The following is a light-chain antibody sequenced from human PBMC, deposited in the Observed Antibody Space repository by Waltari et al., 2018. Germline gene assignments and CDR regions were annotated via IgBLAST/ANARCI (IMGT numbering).Light chain of an antibody. J-gene: IGLJ2*01. CDR1: SSDVGSYNR. Sequence: QSALTQPPSVSGSPGQSVTISCTGTSSDVGSYNRVSWYQQPPGTAPKLMIYEVSNRPSGGPDRCSGSKSGNTASLTISGLQAEDEADYYCSSYTSSSTFVVFGGGTKLTVL. CDR2: EVS. CDR3: SSYTSSSTFVV. V-gene: IGLV2-18*02.